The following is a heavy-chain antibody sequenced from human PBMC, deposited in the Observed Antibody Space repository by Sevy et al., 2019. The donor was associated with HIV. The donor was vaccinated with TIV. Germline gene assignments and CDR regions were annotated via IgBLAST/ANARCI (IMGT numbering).Heavy chain of an antibody. V-gene: IGHV3-30*02. Sequence: GGSLRLSCAASGFTFSTYGMHWVCQAPGKGLEWVAFIRFDGSIKYYRDSVKGRLTISRDNSKNTLYLQMNGLRAEETAVYFCAKVLHIVEIPAAIDYYYGMDVWGQGTTVTVSS. D-gene: IGHD2-2*01. CDR3: AKVLHIVEIPAAIDYYYGMDV. CDR2: IRFDGSIK. J-gene: IGHJ6*02. CDR1: GFTFSTYG.